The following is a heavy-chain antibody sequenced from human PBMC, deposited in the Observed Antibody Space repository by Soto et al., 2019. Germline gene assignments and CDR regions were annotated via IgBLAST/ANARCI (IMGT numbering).Heavy chain of an antibody. CDR3: ARDRPALLLTYYGMDV. CDR1: GGTFSSYA. CDR2: IIPIFGTA. Sequence: QVQLVQSGAEVKKPGSSVKVSCKASGGTFSSYAISWVRQAPGQGLEWMGGIIPIFGTANYAQKFHGRVTITADESTSTAYMELSSLRSEDTAVYYCARDRPALLLTYYGMDVWGQGTTVTVSS. D-gene: IGHD2-15*01. J-gene: IGHJ6*02. V-gene: IGHV1-69*01.